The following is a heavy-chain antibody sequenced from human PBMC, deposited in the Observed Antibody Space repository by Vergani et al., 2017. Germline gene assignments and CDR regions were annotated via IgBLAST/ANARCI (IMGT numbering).Heavy chain of an antibody. V-gene: IGHV3-7*03. Sequence: EVQLVESGGGLVQPGGSLRLSCAASGFTFSSYWLSWVRQAPGKGLEWVANITQDGSEKYYVDSVKGRFTISRDNAKNSLYLQMTSLRAEDTAVYYCASQGTAAAAGTIXLDYWGQGTMVTVSS. J-gene: IGHJ4*02. D-gene: IGHD6-13*01. CDR2: ITQDGSEK. CDR3: ASQGTAAAAGTIXLDY. CDR1: GFTFSSYW.